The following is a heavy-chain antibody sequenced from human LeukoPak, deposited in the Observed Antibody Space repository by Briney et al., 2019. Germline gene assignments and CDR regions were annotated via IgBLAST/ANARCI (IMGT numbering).Heavy chain of an antibody. Sequence: SLTLSLTCTVSGGSISSGDYYWSWIRQPPGKGLEWIGYIYYSGSTYYNPSLKSRVTISVDTSKNQFSLKLSSVTAADTAVYYCARDSEIVGFDYWGQGTLVTVSS. CDR1: GGSISSGDYY. V-gene: IGHV4-30-4*01. J-gene: IGHJ4*02. CDR2: IYYSGST. CDR3: ARDSEIVGFDY. D-gene: IGHD3-22*01.